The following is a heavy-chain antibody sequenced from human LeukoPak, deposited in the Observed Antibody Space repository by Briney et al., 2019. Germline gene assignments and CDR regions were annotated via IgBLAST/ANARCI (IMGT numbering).Heavy chain of an antibody. CDR3: AELGITMIGGV. CDR2: IKQDGSDK. V-gene: IGHV3-7*02. J-gene: IGHJ6*04. Sequence: GGSLRLSCAASGFTFSNCGMSWVRQAPEKGREWVANIKQDGSDKQYVDSVKGRFTVSRDNAKNSLYLQMNSLRVEDTAVYYCAELGITMIGGVWGKGTTVTISS. D-gene: IGHD3-10*02. CDR1: GFTFSNCG.